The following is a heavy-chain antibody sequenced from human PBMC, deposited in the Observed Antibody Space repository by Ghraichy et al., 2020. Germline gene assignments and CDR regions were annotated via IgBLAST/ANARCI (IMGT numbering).Heavy chain of an antibody. Sequence: LSLTCAASGFTFSSYSMNWVRQAPGKGLEWVSSISSSSSYIYYADSVKGRFTISRDNAKNSLYLQMNSLRAEDTAVYYCASNHDFWSGYPSRGYYYGMDVWGQGTTVTVSS. CDR2: ISSSSSYI. CDR1: GFTFSSYS. CDR3: ASNHDFWSGYPSRGYYYGMDV. V-gene: IGHV3-21*01. D-gene: IGHD3-3*01. J-gene: IGHJ6*02.